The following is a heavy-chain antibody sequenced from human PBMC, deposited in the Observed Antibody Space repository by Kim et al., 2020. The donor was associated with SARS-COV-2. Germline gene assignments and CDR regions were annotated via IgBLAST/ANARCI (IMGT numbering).Heavy chain of an antibody. CDR3: ARDRGGLVDYYYGMDV. Sequence: SLKSRVTISVDTSKNQFSLKLSSVTAADTAVYYCARDRGGLVDYYYGMDVWGQGTTVTVSS. V-gene: IGHV4-31*02. D-gene: IGHD2-15*01. J-gene: IGHJ6*02.